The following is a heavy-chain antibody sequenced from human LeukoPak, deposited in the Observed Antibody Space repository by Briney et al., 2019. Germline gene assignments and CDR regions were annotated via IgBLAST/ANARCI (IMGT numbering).Heavy chain of an antibody. CDR3: ARGGFYCGDDCYVDY. Sequence: ASETLSLTCAVYGGSLSYYYWSWIRQSPEKGLEWIGEINRSGSTNYNPSLKSRVSISVGTSKNQFSLKLSSVTAADTAVYYCARGGFYCGDDCYVDYWGQGTLVTVSS. CDR1: GGSLSYYY. J-gene: IGHJ4*02. CDR2: INRSGST. V-gene: IGHV4-34*01. D-gene: IGHD2-21*02.